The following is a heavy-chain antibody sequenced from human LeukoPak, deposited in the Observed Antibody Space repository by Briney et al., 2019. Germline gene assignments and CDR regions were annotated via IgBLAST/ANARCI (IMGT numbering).Heavy chain of an antibody. D-gene: IGHD2-2*01. CDR3: ARGYCSSTSCYFDP. CDR2: IIPIFGTA. V-gene: IGHV1-69*13. J-gene: IGHJ5*02. Sequence: ASVKVSCKASGYTFTSYGISWVRQAPGQGLEWMGGIIPIFGTANYAQKFQGRVTITADESTSTAYMELSSLRSEDTAVYYCARGYCSSTSCYFDPWGQGTLVTVSS. CDR1: GYTFTSYG.